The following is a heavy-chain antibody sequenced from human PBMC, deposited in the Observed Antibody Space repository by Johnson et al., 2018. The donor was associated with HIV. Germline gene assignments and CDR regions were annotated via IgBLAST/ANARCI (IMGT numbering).Heavy chain of an antibody. CDR3: ALGIDYDIGG. Sequence: VQLMESGGGLGQPGGSLRLSCAASGFTFSSYWMHWVRQAPGKGLVWVSRINSDGSSTSYADSVKGRFTITRDNAENTLYLQMNSLRAEDTAVYYCALGIDYDIGGWGQGTMVTVSS. V-gene: IGHV3-74*02. CDR1: GFTFSSYW. D-gene: IGHD3-22*01. CDR2: INSDGSST. J-gene: IGHJ3*01.